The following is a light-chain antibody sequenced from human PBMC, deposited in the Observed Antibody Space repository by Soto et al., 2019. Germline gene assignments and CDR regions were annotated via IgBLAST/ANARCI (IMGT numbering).Light chain of an antibody. V-gene: IGKV1-5*03. CDR1: QSISSW. CDR2: KAS. CDR3: QQYDSYSSWT. J-gene: IGKJ1*01. Sequence: DIQMTQSPSTLSASVGDRVTITCRASQSISSWLAWYHQKPGKAPNLLIYKASSLESGVPSRFSGSGSGTEFTLTISSLQPDDFETYYCQQYDSYSSWTFGQGTKVEIK.